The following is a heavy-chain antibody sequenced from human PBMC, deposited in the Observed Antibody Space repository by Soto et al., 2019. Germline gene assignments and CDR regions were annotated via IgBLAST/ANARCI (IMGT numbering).Heavy chain of an antibody. J-gene: IGHJ4*02. CDR1: GGYISSDHYP. CDR2: IYPGGNT. V-gene: IGHV4-30-2*01. CDR3: ARLVVVAISP. Sequence: QLQLQESGSGLVKPSQTLSLTCAVSGGYISSDHYPWTWIRQPPGKGLEWIGYIYPGGNTYYSPFLKSRVTLALDTFKSLVSLRLNSVTAADKAVYYCARLVVVAISPWGQGTLITVSS. D-gene: IGHD2-21*01.